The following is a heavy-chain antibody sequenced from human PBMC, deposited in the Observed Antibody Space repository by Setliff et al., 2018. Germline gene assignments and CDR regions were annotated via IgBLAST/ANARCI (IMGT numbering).Heavy chain of an antibody. CDR3: ARGVTGYNFWSGDRYYMDV. J-gene: IGHJ6*03. V-gene: IGHV4-61*09. CDR1: GGSISSRTYY. Sequence: PSETLSLTCNVSGGSISSRTYYWSWIRQPAGKGLEWIGHIYTSWSTNYNPSLKSRVTMSVDTTKNQFSLKLTSVTAADTAVYYCARGVTGYNFWSGDRYYMDVWGKGTTVTVSS. D-gene: IGHD3-3*01. CDR2: IYTSWST.